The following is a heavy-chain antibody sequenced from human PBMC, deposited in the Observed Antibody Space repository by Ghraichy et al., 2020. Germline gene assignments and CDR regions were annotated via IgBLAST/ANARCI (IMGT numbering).Heavy chain of an antibody. V-gene: IGHV3-48*03. CDR1: GFTFSSYE. Sequence: GSLRLSCAASGFTFSSYEMNWVRQAPGKGLEWVSYISSSGSTIYYADSVKGRFTISRDNAKNSLYLQMNSLRAEDTAVYYCARDYRASRYSSSWYDYWGQGTLVTVSS. CDR2: ISSSGSTI. J-gene: IGHJ4*02. D-gene: IGHD6-13*01. CDR3: ARDYRASRYSSSWYDY.